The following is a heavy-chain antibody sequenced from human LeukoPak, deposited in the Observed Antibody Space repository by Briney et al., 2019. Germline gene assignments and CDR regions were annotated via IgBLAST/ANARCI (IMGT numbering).Heavy chain of an antibody. Sequence: SQTLSPTCTVSGGSISIGFYYWSWIRQHPGKGLEWIGYIYYSGSTYYNPSLKSRVTMSVDTSKNQFSLKLSSVTAADTAVYYCARGPYRNSFDYWGQGTLVTVSS. J-gene: IGHJ4*02. V-gene: IGHV4-31*03. CDR1: GGSISIGFYY. CDR3: ARGPYRNSFDY. D-gene: IGHD4-11*01. CDR2: IYYSGST.